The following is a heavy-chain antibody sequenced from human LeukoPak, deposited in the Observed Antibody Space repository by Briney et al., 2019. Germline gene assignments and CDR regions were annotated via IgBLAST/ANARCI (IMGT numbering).Heavy chain of an antibody. V-gene: IGHV4-61*02. D-gene: IGHD3-10*01. CDR1: GDSISSGDYY. CDR2: ISSSGST. CDR3: ARYMVRGVMGQGGNYYYMDV. Sequence: SETLSLTCTVSGDSISSGDYYWSWIRQPAGKGLEWIGRISSSGSTNYNPSLKSRVTISVDTSKNQFSLKLSSVTAADTAVYYCARYMVRGVMGQGGNYYYMDVWGKGTTVTISS. J-gene: IGHJ6*03.